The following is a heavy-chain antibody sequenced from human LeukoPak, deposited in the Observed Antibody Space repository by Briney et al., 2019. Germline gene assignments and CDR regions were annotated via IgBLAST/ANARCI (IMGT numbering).Heavy chain of an antibody. CDR1: GFTFSSYW. V-gene: IGHV3-74*01. D-gene: IGHD1-7*01. Sequence: PGGSLRLSCAASGFTFSSYWMHWVRHAPGKGRVWVSRINSDGSSTSYADSVKGRFTISRDNAKNTLYLQMNSLRAEDTAVYYCARDSRESGGTRPFDYWGQGTLVTVSS. J-gene: IGHJ4*02. CDR2: INSDGSST. CDR3: ARDSRESGGTRPFDY.